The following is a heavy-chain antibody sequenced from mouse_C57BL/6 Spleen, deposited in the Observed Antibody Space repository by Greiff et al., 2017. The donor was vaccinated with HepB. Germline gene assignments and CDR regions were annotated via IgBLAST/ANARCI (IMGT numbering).Heavy chain of an antibody. Sequence: VQRVESGAELVKPGASVKISCKASGYAFSSYWMNWVKQRPGKGLEWIGQIYPGDGDTNYNGKFKGKATLTADKSSSTAYMQLSSLTSEDSAVYFCAIKAVDRYFDVWGTGTTVTVSS. CDR2: IYPGDGDT. D-gene: IGHD1-3*01. V-gene: IGHV1-80*01. CDR3: AIKAVDRYFDV. CDR1: GYAFSSYW. J-gene: IGHJ1*03.